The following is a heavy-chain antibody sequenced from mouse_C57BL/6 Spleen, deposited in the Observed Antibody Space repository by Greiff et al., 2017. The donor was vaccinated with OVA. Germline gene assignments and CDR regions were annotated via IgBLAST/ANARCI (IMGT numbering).Heavy chain of an antibody. CDR2: ISYDGSN. D-gene: IGHD1-1*01. J-gene: IGHJ4*01. CDR3: AREGYGIDYAMDY. Sequence: EVKLMESGPGLVKPSQSLSLTCSVTGYSITSGYYWNWIRQFPGNKLEWMGYISYDGSNNYNPSLKNRISITRDTSKNQFFLKLNSVTTEDTATYYCAREGYGIDYAMDYWGQGTSVTVSS. V-gene: IGHV3-6*01. CDR1: GYSITSGYY.